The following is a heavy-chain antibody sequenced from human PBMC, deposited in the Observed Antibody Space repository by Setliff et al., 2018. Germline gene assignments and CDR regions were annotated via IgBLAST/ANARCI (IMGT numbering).Heavy chain of an antibody. V-gene: IGHV4-4*02. CDR2: IYHSGTT. Sequence: PSETLSLTCAVSGGSISSPNWWNWVRQPPGKGLEWIGEIYHSGTTNYNPSLKCRVTMSVDKSRNQFSLRLTSVTAADTAIYYCTRTYSGSHDYWGQGTLVTVSS. CDR1: GGSISSPNW. J-gene: IGHJ4*02. D-gene: IGHD1-26*01. CDR3: TRTYSGSHDY.